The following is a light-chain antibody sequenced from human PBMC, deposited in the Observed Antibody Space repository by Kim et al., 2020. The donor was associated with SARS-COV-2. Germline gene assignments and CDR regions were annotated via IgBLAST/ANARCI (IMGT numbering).Light chain of an antibody. CDR1: SSDVGGYNY. Sequence: QSVLTQPPSASGSPGQSVTISCTGTSSDVGGYNYVSWYQQHPGKAPKLMIFEVTKRPSGVPDRFSGSKSGNTAALTVSGLQAEDEADYYCTSYAGSHNLVVGGGTQLTVL. CDR2: EVT. CDR3: TSYAGSHNLV. J-gene: IGLJ2*01. V-gene: IGLV2-8*01.